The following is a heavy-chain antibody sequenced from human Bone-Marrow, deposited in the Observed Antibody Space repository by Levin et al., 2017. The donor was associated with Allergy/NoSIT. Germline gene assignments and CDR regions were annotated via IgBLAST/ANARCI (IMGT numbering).Heavy chain of an antibody. J-gene: IGHJ4*02. D-gene: IGHD3-16*01. CDR2: IHYNGNT. CDR1: GGSISSSSYY. Sequence: SETLSLTCTVSGGSISSSSYYWGWIRQPPGKGLEWIGTIHYNGNTYYNSSLKIRVTISIDTSKNQFSLRLSSVTAADTAVYYCARVQGGIIVATYFDFWGQGTLVTVSS. CDR3: ARVQGGIIVATYFDF. V-gene: IGHV4-39*01.